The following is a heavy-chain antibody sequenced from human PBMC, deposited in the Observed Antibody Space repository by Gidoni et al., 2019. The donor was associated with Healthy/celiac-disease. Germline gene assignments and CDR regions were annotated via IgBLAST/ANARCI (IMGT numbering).Heavy chain of an antibody. CDR1: GGSFSGYY. CDR2: INHSGST. J-gene: IGHJ4*02. CDR3: ARGIGRGSYYPLGY. V-gene: IGHV4-34*01. Sequence: QVQLQQWGAGLLKPSETLSLTCAVYGGSFSGYYWSWIRQPPGKGLEWIGEINHSGSTNYNPSLKSRVTISVDTSKNQFSLKLSSVTAADTAVYYCARGIGRGSYYPLGYWGQGTLVTVSS. D-gene: IGHD1-26*01.